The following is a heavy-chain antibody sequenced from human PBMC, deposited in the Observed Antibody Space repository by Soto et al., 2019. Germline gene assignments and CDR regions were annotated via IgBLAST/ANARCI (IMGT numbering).Heavy chain of an antibody. D-gene: IGHD2-15*01. Sequence: ESGGGVVQPGRSLRLSCATSGFSFTSYPIHWVRQAPGKGLEWVAVISYDGSNEYYADSVKGRFTTSRDSPKNTVYLQMSGLRPEDTAVYYCARGSGWQLTEWGQGALVTVSS. CDR1: GFSFTSYP. CDR2: ISYDGSNE. CDR3: ARGSGWQLTE. V-gene: IGHV3-30*03. J-gene: IGHJ4*02.